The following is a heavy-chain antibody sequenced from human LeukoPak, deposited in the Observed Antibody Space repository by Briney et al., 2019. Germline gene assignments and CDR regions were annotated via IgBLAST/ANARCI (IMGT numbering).Heavy chain of an antibody. V-gene: IGHV3-15*01. J-gene: IGHJ4*02. Sequence: PGGSLRLSCAASGFSFSNAWMSWVRQAPGKGLEWVGRIKSKTDGGTTDYAAPVKGRFTISRDDSKNTLYLQMNSLKTEDTAVYYCTTGRHNWNDGAFDYWGQGTLVTVSS. CDR2: IKSKTDGGTT. CDR1: GFSFSNAW. D-gene: IGHD1-1*01. CDR3: TTGRHNWNDGAFDY.